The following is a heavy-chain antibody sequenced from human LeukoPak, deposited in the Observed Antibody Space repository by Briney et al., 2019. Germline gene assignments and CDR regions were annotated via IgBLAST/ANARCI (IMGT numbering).Heavy chain of an antibody. V-gene: IGHV3-30-3*01. D-gene: IGHD5-12*01. J-gene: IGHJ4*02. CDR3: ARDLGMVATETFDY. CDR1: GFTFSSYA. Sequence: GGSLRLSCAASGFTFSSYAMHWVRQAPGKGLGWVAVISYDGSNKYYADSVKGRFTISRDNSKNTLYLQMNSLRAEDTAVYYCARDLGMVATETFDYWGQGTLVTVSS. CDR2: ISYDGSNK.